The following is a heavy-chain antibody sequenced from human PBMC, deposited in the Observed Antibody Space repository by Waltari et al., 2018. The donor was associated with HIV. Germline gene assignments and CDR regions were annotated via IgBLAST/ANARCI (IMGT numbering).Heavy chain of an antibody. Sequence: EVQLVESGGGLVQPGASLRLSCAGAGLTFNRLWMGWVREAPGRGLEWVADINGAGSEKYYVWSVKGRFTISRDNAKKSVYLQMNRLTAEDTAVYYCARDDYLDFWGQGTLVTVSS. CDR2: INGAGSEK. CDR3: ARDDYLDF. J-gene: IGHJ4*02. CDR1: GLTFNRLW. D-gene: IGHD4-17*01. V-gene: IGHV3-7*01.